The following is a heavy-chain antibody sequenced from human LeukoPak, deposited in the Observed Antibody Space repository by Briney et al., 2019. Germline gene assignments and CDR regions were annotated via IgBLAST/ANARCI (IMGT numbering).Heavy chain of an antibody. Sequence: SETLSLTCSVSGGSITNNGYYWGWIRQPPGKGLEWIGSVYHSGSTDYNPSLKSRVTMSVDTSKNQFSLKLSSVTAADTAVYYCARARETTGSYYYYYYMDVWGKGTTVTVSS. CDR3: ARARETTGSYYYYYYMDV. D-gene: IGHD4-11*01. V-gene: IGHV4-39*07. J-gene: IGHJ6*03. CDR1: GGSITNNGYY. CDR2: VYHSGST.